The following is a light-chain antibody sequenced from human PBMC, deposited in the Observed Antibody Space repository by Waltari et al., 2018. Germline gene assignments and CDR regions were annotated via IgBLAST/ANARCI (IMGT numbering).Light chain of an antibody. CDR2: GAS. CDR3: QQYGTSPET. V-gene: IGKV3-20*01. CDR1: QSVSSSY. Sequence: EIVLTQSPGTLSLSPGERATISCRASQSVSSSYLAWYQQKPGQAPRLLIYGASSRATGIPDRFSGSGSGTVFTLTISRLEPEDFAVYYCQQYGTSPETFGQGTKVEIK. J-gene: IGKJ1*01.